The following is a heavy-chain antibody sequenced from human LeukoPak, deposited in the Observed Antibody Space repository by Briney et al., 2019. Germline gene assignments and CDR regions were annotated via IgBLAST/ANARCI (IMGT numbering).Heavy chain of an antibody. CDR1: GFTFSDYY. J-gene: IGHJ4*02. V-gene: IGHV3-11*01. CDR3: ARDQSGYDILTGYPDY. CDR2: ISSSGSTI. Sequence: GGSLRLSRAASGFTFSDYYMSWIRQAPGKGLEWVSYISSSGSTIYYADSVKGRFTISRDNAKNSLYLQMNSLRAEHTAVYYCARDQSGYDILTGYPDYWGQGTLVTVSS. D-gene: IGHD3-9*01.